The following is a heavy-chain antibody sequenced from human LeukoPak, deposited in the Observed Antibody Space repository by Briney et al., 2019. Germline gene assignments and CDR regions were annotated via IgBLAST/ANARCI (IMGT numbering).Heavy chain of an antibody. D-gene: IGHD3-10*01. CDR3: ARDRAYFDY. V-gene: IGHV3-7*01. CDR2: IKQDGSEK. Sequence: PGGSLRLSCVASAFTFSSYWMSWVRQAPGKGLEWVANIKQDGSEKYYVDSVKGRFTISRDNAKNSLYLQMNSLRAEDTAVYYCARDRAYFDYWGQGTLVTVSS. J-gene: IGHJ4*02. CDR1: AFTFSSYW.